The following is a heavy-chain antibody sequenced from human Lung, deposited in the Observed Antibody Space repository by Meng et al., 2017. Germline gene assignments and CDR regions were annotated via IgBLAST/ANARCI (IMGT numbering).Heavy chain of an antibody. Sequence: VQLPESGPGLGKPSHTLSLTCTVPGGSISSDGYYCTWIRQPAGKGLEWIGRIYSRGSTNYNPFLKSRVTISLDASKNQFSLELSSVTATDTAVYYCARDLSDSTGYYPFQHWGQGTLVTVSS. D-gene: IGHD3-22*01. J-gene: IGHJ1*01. CDR3: ARDLSDSTGYYPFQH. CDR1: GGSISSDGYY. V-gene: IGHV4-61*02. CDR2: IYSRGST.